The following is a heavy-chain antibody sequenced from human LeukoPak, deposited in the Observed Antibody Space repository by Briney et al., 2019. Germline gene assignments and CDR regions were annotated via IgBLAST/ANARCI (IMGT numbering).Heavy chain of an antibody. J-gene: IGHJ5*02. CDR3: ARALRMVYAINWFDP. CDR2: INHSGST. CDR1: GGSISSYY. V-gene: IGHV4-34*01. D-gene: IGHD2-8*01. Sequence: SETLSLTCTVSGGSISSYYWSWIRQPPGKGLEWIGEINHSGSTNYNPSLKSRVTISVDTSKNQFSLKLSSVTAADTAVYYCARALRMVYAINWFDPWGQGTLVTVSS.